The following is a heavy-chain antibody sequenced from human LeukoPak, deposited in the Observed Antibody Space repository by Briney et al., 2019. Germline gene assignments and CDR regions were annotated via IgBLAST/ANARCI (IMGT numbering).Heavy chain of an antibody. Sequence: SVKVSCKASGYTFTGYYMHWVRQAPGQGLEWMGWINPNSGGTNYAQKFQGRVTMTRDTSISTAYMELSRLRSDDTAVYYCARGTGIRFLEWLLNDYWGQGTLVTVSS. CDR2: INPNSGGT. J-gene: IGHJ4*02. CDR1: GYTFTGYY. D-gene: IGHD3-3*01. V-gene: IGHV1-2*02. CDR3: ARGTGIRFLEWLLNDY.